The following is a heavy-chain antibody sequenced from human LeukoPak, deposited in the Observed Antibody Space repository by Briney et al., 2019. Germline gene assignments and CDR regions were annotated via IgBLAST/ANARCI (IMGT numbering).Heavy chain of an antibody. CDR2: INAGNGNT. CDR1: GYTFTSYA. J-gene: IGHJ3*02. CDR3: ARVKGRTYYYDSSGRPDAFDI. Sequence: ASVKVSCKASGYTFTSYAMHWVRQAPGQRLEWMGWINAGNGNTKYSQKFQGRVTITRDTSASTAYMELSSLRSEDTAVYYCARVKGRTYYYDSSGRPDAFDIWGQGTMVTVSS. D-gene: IGHD3-22*01. V-gene: IGHV1-3*01.